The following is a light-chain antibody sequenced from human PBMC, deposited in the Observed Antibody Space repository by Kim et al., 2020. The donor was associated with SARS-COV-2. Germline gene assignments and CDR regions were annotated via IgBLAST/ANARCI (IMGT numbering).Light chain of an antibody. V-gene: IGLV6-57*03. CDR3: QSFDSSTHSWV. CDR2: END. CDR1: SGSIASNY. J-gene: IGLJ3*02. Sequence: TVPITRTRSSGSIASNYVQWYQQRPGSAPTTMIYENDRRPSGVPDRFSGSIDSSSNSASLTISGLKTEDEADYSCQSFDSSTHSWVFGGGTQLTVL.